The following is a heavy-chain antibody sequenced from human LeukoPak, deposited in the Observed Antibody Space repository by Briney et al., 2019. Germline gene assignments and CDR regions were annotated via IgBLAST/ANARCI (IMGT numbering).Heavy chain of an antibody. D-gene: IGHD6-6*01. V-gene: IGHV4-31*03. J-gene: IGHJ4*02. CDR1: GGSISSGGYY. Sequence: PSETLSLTCTVSGGSISSGGYYWSWIRQHPGKGLEWIGYIYYSGSTYYNPSLKSRVTISVDTSKNQFSLKLSSVTAADTAVYYCARGAWSIAARPVPSAFDYWGQGTLVTVSS. CDR2: IYYSGST. CDR3: ARGAWSIAARPVPSAFDY.